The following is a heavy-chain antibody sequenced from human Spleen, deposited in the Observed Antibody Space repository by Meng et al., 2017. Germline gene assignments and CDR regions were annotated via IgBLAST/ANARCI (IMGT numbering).Heavy chain of an antibody. J-gene: IGHJ5*02. V-gene: IGHV4-39*01. D-gene: IGHD6-19*01. CDR2: ISHSGIT. CDR1: GGSISTSGYY. Sequence: QPQLQESVPGLVKPSGALSPSCSVSGGSISTSGYYWGWIRQPPGKGLEWIGSISHSGITYYTTSLKSRVTVSIDTSKSQFSLKLTSVTAADTAVYYCVRSSGWVRTGFDPWGQGTLVTVSS. CDR3: VRSSGWVRTGFDP.